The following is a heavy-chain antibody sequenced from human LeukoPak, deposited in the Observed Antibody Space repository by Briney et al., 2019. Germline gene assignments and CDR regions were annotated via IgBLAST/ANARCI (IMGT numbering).Heavy chain of an antibody. D-gene: IGHD3-10*01. Sequence: GGSLRLSCAASGFTFSNAWMSWVRQAPGKGLEWLGRIKSKTDGGTTDYAAPVKGRFTISSDDSKNTQHLQMNTLKTEETAVYYCTTYYGHWGQGTLVTVSS. V-gene: IGHV3-15*01. CDR3: TTYYGH. CDR2: IKSKTDGGTT. J-gene: IGHJ4*02. CDR1: GFTFSNAW.